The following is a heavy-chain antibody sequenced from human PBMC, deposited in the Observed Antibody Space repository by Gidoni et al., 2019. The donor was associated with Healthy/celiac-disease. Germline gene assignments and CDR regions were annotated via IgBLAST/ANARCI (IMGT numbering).Heavy chain of an antibody. CDR2: ISAYNGNT. Sequence: QVQLVQSGAEVKKPGASVQVSCKASGYTFTSYGISWVRQAPGQGLEWMGWISAYNGNTNYAQKLQGRVTMTTDTSTSTAYMELRSLRSDDTAVYYCARDQHDFWSGYSTGLDWFDPWGQGTLVTVSS. V-gene: IGHV1-18*01. J-gene: IGHJ5*02. D-gene: IGHD3-3*01. CDR1: GYTFTSYG. CDR3: ARDQHDFWSGYSTGLDWFDP.